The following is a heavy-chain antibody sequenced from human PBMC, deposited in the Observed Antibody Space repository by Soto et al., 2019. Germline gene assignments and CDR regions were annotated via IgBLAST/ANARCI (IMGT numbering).Heavy chain of an antibody. CDR2: ISGSGGST. Sequence: GGSLRLSCAASGFTFSSYAMSWVRQAPGKGLEWVSAISGSGGSTYYADSVKGRFTISRDNSKNTLYLQMNSLRAEDTAVYYCAKVNNLDDSSGYYPEAFDYWGQGTLVTVSS. V-gene: IGHV3-23*01. CDR3: AKVNNLDDSSGYYPEAFDY. J-gene: IGHJ4*02. D-gene: IGHD3-22*01. CDR1: GFTFSSYA.